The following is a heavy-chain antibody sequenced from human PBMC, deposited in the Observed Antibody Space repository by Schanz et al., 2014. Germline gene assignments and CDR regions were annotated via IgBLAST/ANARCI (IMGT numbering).Heavy chain of an antibody. D-gene: IGHD5-18*01. CDR1: GFTFSSYA. Sequence: VQLLESGGGVVQPGRSLRLPCAASGFTFSSYAMSWVRQASGKGLEWVSAISGSGGDTYPADSVKGRFTISRDNSNNTLYLQMKSLRAEDTAVYYCAKYGGGYSYGFVGYWGQGILVTVSS. J-gene: IGHJ4*02. CDR2: ISGSGGDT. V-gene: IGHV3-23*01. CDR3: AKYGGGYSYGFVGY.